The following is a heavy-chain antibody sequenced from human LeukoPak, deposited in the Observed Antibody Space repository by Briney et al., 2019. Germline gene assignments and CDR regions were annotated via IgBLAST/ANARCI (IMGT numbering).Heavy chain of an antibody. D-gene: IGHD3-10*01. CDR2: INHSGST. V-gene: IGHV4-34*01. CDR3: ARASVLLWFGELLADFDY. J-gene: IGHJ4*02. CDR1: DGSFSGYY. Sequence: PSETLSLTCAVYDGSFSGYYWSWIRQPPGKGLEWIGEINHSGSTNYNPSLKSRVTISVDTSKNQFSLKLSSVTAADTAVYYCARASVLLWFGELLADFDYWGQGTLVTVSS.